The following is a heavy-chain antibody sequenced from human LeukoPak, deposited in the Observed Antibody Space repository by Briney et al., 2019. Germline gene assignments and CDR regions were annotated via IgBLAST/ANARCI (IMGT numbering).Heavy chain of an antibody. CDR1: GFTFGSYA. Sequence: PGRSLRLSCAASGFTFGSYAMHWVRQAPGKGLEWVAVISYDGSNKYYADSVKGRFTISRDNSKNTLYLQMNSLRAEDTAVYYCARDSPAYCSGGSCFSGGMDVWGQGTTVTVSS. D-gene: IGHD2-15*01. CDR2: ISYDGSNK. V-gene: IGHV3-30-3*01. J-gene: IGHJ6*02. CDR3: ARDSPAYCSGGSCFSGGMDV.